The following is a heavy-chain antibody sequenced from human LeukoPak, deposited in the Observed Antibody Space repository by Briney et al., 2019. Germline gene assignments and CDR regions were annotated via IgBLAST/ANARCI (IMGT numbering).Heavy chain of an antibody. CDR3: VRDRELNY. D-gene: IGHD1-26*01. CDR2: IYNSGST. J-gene: IGHJ4*02. CDR1: GGSISSYY. Sequence: SETLSLTCTVSGGSISSYYWSWIRQPPGKGLEWIGHIYNSGSTYYNPSLKSRVTISVDTSKNQFSLRLSSVTAADAAVYYCVRDRELNYWGQGTLVTVSS. V-gene: IGHV4-59*01.